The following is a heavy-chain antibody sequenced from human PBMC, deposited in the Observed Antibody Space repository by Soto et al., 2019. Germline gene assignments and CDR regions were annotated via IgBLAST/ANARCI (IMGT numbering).Heavy chain of an antibody. Sequence: QLQLQESGPALVKPSETLSLTCTVSGGSISSSTYYWAWIRQPPGKGLEWIGNIYYSGSTYYNPSLKSRITISIDTSKNQFSLKLYSGTAADTAVFYCARHGRGWHTPYYYYGMDVWGQGTTVTVSS. CDR1: GGSISSSTYY. CDR3: ARHGRGWHTPYYYYGMDV. CDR2: IYYSGST. D-gene: IGHD6-19*01. V-gene: IGHV4-39*01. J-gene: IGHJ6*02.